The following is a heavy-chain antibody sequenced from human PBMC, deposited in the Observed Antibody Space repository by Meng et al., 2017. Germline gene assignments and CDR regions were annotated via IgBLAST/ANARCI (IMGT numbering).Heavy chain of an antibody. Sequence: SETLSLTCTVSGGSISSGSYYWSWIRQPAGKGLEWIGRIYNSGSTNYNPSLKSRVTMSVDTSKNQLSLKLSSVTAADTAVYYCAREEPSYYDSSGYYPASYFDYWGQGTVVTVSS. D-gene: IGHD3-22*01. CDR1: GGSISSGSYY. CDR2: IYNSGST. J-gene: IGHJ4*02. V-gene: IGHV4-61*02. CDR3: AREEPSYYDSSGYYPASYFDY.